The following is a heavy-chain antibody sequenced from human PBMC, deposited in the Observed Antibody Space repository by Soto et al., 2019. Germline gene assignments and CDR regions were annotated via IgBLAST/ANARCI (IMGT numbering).Heavy chain of an antibody. D-gene: IGHD3-10*01. Sequence: EVQLLDSGGGVVQPGGSLRLSCAASGFTFSTYAMSWVRQAPGKGLEWVSAISASGGNTYYADSLKGRFTISRDNSTTTLYLQLNSLRAEDTAVYYCARRGPYGPFDYWGQGILVTVSS. CDR1: GFTFSTYA. J-gene: IGHJ4*02. CDR3: ARRGPYGPFDY. CDR2: ISASGGNT. V-gene: IGHV3-23*01.